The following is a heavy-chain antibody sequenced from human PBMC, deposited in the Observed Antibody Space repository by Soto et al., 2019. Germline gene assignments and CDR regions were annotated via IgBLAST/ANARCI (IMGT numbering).Heavy chain of an antibody. D-gene: IGHD6-19*01. CDR2: IYWDDDK. V-gene: IGHV2-5*02. Sequence: GLDLEWLALIYWDDDKRYSPSLKSRLTITKDTSKNQVVLTMTNMDPVDTATYYCAHTNRAVAGRNYWGQGTLVTVSS. J-gene: IGHJ4*02. CDR3: AHTNRAVAGRNY.